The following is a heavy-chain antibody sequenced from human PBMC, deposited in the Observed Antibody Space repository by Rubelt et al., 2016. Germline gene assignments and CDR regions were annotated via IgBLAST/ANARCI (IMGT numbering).Heavy chain of an antibody. CDR3: ARGGLSELLWFGESRIDY. J-gene: IGHJ4*02. CDR2: ISYDGSNK. V-gene: IGHV3-30*04. CDR1: GFTFSSYA. Sequence: VQLVESGGGVVQPGRSLRLSCAASGFTFSSYAMHWVRQAPGKGLEWVAVISYDGSNKYYADSVKGRFTISRDNSKNTLYLQTNSLRAEDTAVYYCARGGLSELLWFGESRIDYWGQGTLVTVSS. D-gene: IGHD3-10*01.